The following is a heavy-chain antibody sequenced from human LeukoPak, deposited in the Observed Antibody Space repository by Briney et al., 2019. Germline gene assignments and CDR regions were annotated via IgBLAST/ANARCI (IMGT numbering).Heavy chain of an antibody. CDR3: ARGSGTNTMVRGVFYGMDV. Sequence: SVKVSCKASGGTFSSYGISWVRQAPGQGLEWMGGIIPIFGTPNYAQKIQGRVTITADESTSTAYMELSSLRSEDTAVYYCARGSGTNTMVRGVFYGMDVWGQGTTVTVSS. D-gene: IGHD3-10*01. J-gene: IGHJ6*02. CDR1: GGTFSSYG. CDR2: IIPIFGTP. V-gene: IGHV1-69*13.